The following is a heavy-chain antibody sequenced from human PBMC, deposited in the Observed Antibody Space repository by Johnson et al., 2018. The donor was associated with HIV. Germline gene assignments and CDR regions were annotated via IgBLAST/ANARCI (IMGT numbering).Heavy chain of an antibody. Sequence: QVQLVESGGGVVQPGRSLRLSCAASGFTFSSYAMHWVRQAPGKGLEWVAVISYDGSNKYYADSVKGRFTISRDNSKNTLYLQMNSLRAEDTAVYDCAREGGDGYSPSAFDIWGQGTMVTVSS. V-gene: IGHV3-30-3*01. J-gene: IGHJ3*02. D-gene: IGHD5-24*01. CDR1: GFTFSSYA. CDR3: AREGGDGYSPSAFDI. CDR2: ISYDGSNK.